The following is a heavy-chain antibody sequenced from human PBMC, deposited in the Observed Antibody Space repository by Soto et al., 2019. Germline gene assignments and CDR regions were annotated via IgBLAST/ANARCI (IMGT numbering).Heavy chain of an antibody. V-gene: IGHV4-30-4*01. J-gene: IGHJ3*02. CDR3: ARVRHINAFDI. Sequence: QVQLQESGPGLVMPSQTLSLTCTVPGGSISSGDYYWSWIRQPPGKGQEWIGYIYNSGSTYYNPSLKSRVTISVDTSKKQTSLKLSSVTAADTAEYYSARVRHINAFDIWSEGTTVTVSS. CDR1: GGSISSGDYY. D-gene: IGHD1-20*01. CDR2: IYNSGST.